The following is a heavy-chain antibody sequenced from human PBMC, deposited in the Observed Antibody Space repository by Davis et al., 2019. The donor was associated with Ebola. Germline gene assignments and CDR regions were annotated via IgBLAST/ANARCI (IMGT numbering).Heavy chain of an antibody. CDR1: GGTFSSYA. D-gene: IGHD6-19*01. CDR2: IIPIFGTA. CDR3: ARANLWLGDHYYYGMDV. V-gene: IGHV1-69*13. J-gene: IGHJ6*04. Sequence: AASVKVSCKASGGTFSSYAISWVRRAPGQGLEWMGGIIPIFGTANYAQKFQGRVTITADESTSTAYMELSSLRSEDTAVYSCARANLWLGDHYYYGMDVWGKGTTVTVSS.